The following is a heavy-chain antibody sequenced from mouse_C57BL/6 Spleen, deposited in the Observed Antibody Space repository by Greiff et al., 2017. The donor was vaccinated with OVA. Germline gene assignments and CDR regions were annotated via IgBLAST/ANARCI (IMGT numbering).Heavy chain of an antibody. CDR2: IYPNSGGT. CDR3: ASYYGAVWDFEV. Sequence: VKLQQPGAELVKPGASVKLSCKASGYTFTSYWMHWVKQRPGRGLEWIGRIYPNSGGTKYNEKFKSKATLTVDKPSSTAYMQLSSLTSEDSAVYYCASYYGAVWDFEVWGTGTTVTVAS. V-gene: IGHV1-72*01. J-gene: IGHJ1*03. D-gene: IGHD1-1*01. CDR1: GYTFTSYW.